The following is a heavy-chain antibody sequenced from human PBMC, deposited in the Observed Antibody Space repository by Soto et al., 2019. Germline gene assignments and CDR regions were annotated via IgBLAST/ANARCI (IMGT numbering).Heavy chain of an antibody. Sequence: QVQLVQAGAEVKKPGSSVKVSCKASGGTFSSYAISWVRQSPGHGLEWMGGIIPIFGTANYAQKFQGRVTITADESTSTAYMELSSLRSEDTAVYYCACTGYSSSWSPFDYWGQGTLVTVSS. V-gene: IGHV1-69*01. J-gene: IGHJ4*02. CDR2: IIPIFGTA. CDR1: GGTFSSYA. D-gene: IGHD6-13*01. CDR3: ACTGYSSSWSPFDY.